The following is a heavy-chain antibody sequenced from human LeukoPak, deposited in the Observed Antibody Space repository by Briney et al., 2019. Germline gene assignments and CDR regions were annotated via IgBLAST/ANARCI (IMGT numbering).Heavy chain of an antibody. Sequence: GGSLRLSCAASGLTFSNYWTNWVRQAPGKGLEWVARIKQDGSEKYYVESVEGRFTISRDNAKKSVYLQMDSLRAEDTAVYYCAREGYCSGGICSYDNWGQGTLVTVSS. V-gene: IGHV3-7*01. CDR2: IKQDGSEK. J-gene: IGHJ4*02. CDR3: AREGYCSGGICSYDN. D-gene: IGHD2-15*01. CDR1: GLTFSNYW.